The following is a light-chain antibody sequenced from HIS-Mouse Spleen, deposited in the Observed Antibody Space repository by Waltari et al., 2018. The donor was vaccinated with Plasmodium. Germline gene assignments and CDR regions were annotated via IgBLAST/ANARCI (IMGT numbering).Light chain of an antibody. Sequence: SYVLTQPPSVSVAPGQTARITCGGNNIGSKSVHWYQQKPGQATVLVVYDVSDRPSGFPERFSGSNSGNTATRTISRVEAGDEADYYCQVWDSSSDHPVFGGGTKLTVL. J-gene: IGLJ2*01. CDR1: NIGSKS. V-gene: IGLV3-21*02. CDR3: QVWDSSSDHPV. CDR2: DVS.